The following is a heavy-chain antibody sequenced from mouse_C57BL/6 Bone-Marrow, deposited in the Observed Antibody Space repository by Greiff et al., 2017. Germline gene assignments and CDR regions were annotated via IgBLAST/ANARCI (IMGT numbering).Heavy chain of an antibody. Sequence: QVHVKQSGAELVRPGASVTLSCKASGYTFTDYEMHWVKQTPVHGLEWIGAIDPETGGTAYNQKFKGKAILTADKSSSTAYMELRSLTSEDSAVYYCTSRGDYLYAMDYWGQGTSVTVSS. J-gene: IGHJ4*01. CDR1: GYTFTDYE. V-gene: IGHV1-15*01. CDR2: IDPETGGT. D-gene: IGHD2-4*01. CDR3: TSRGDYLYAMDY.